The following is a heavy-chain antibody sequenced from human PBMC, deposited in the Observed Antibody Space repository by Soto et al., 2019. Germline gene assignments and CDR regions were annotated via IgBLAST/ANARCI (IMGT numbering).Heavy chain of an antibody. CDR2: IYYSGST. CDR3: ARGGDGYTD. CDR1: GGSIISGGYY. J-gene: IGHJ4*02. Sequence: LSLTCTVSGGSIISGGYYWSLIRQHPGKGLEWIGYIYYSGSTYYNPSLKSRVTISVDTSKNQFSLKLSSVTAADTAVYYCARGGDGYTDWGQGTLVTVSS. D-gene: IGHD5-12*01. V-gene: IGHV4-31*03.